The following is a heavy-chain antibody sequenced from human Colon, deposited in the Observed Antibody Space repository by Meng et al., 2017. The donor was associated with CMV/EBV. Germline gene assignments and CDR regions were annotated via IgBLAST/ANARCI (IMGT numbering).Heavy chain of an antibody. V-gene: IGHV6-1*01. D-gene: IGHD6-19*01. J-gene: IGHJ5*02. CDR2: TYYRSQWYN. Sequence: QLQVLQSGPGLVKPSQTLSLTCAISGDSVSSNSAAWNWIRQSPSRGLEWLGRTYYRSQWYNEYAVSVRSRITINPDTAKNQFSLQLNSVTPEDTAVYYCARGGKYTSGSYFDPWGQGTLVTVSS. CDR1: GDSVSSNSAA. CDR3: ARGGKYTSGSYFDP.